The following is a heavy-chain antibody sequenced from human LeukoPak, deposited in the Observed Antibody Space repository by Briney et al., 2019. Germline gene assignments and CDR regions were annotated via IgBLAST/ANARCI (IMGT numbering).Heavy chain of an antibody. CDR1: GGTFSSYA. V-gene: IGHV1-69*13. J-gene: IGHJ5*02. CDR3: ARVPLRSLNWFDP. Sequence: GASVKVSCKASGGTFSSYAISWVRQAPGQGLEWMGGIIPIFGTANYAQKFQGRVTITADESTSTAYMELSNLRSEDTAVYYCARVPLRSLNWFDPWGQGTLVTVSS. CDR2: IIPIFGTA.